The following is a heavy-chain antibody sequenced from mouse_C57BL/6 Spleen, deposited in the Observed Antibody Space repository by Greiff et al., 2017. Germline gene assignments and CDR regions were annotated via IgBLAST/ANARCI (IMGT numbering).Heavy chain of an antibody. V-gene: IGHV14-3*01. Sequence: EVQLQESVAELVRPGASVKLSCTASGFNIKNTYMPWVKQRPEQGLEWIGRIDPANGNTTSAPKFQGKGTITADTSSNTAYLQLSSLTSEDTAIYYCAIGSSYDGAMDYWGQGTSVTVSS. CDR1: GFNIKNTY. D-gene: IGHD1-1*01. J-gene: IGHJ4*01. CDR2: IDPANGNT. CDR3: AIGSSYDGAMDY.